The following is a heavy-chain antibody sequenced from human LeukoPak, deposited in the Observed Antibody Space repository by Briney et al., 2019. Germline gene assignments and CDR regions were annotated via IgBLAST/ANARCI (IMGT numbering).Heavy chain of an antibody. D-gene: IGHD6-19*01. CDR2: ISYDGSNK. J-gene: IGHJ4*02. Sequence: GGSLRLSCAASGFIFSNSAMHWVRQAPGKGLEWVAVISYDGSNKYYADSVKGRFTISRDNSKNTLYLQMNSLRAEDTAVYYCAKDIEEWLVKGGGCFDYWGQRTLVTVSS. CDR1: GFIFSNSA. V-gene: IGHV3-30*18. CDR3: AKDIEEWLVKGGGCFDY.